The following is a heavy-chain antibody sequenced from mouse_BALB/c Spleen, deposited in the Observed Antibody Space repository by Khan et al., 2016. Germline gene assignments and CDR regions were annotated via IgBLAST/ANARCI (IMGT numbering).Heavy chain of an antibody. CDR2: ISYSGST. CDR1: GYSITSDYA. Sequence: EVQLQESGPGLVKPSQSLSLTCTVTGYSITSDYAWNWIRQFPGNKLEWMGYISYSGSTSYNPSLKSRISITRDTSKNQFFLQLNSVTTEDTATYYCARGDYYVDYRGQGTTLTVSS. J-gene: IGHJ2*01. CDR3: ARGDYYVDY. V-gene: IGHV3-2*02.